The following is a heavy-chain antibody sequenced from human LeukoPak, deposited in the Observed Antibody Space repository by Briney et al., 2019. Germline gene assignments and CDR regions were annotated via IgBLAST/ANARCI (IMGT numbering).Heavy chain of an antibody. CDR1: GFMFSSYD. CDR2: LTRTSSAT. D-gene: IGHD5-18*01. V-gene: IGHV3-48*01. CDR3: ATGGSEYRSDWFDS. J-gene: IGHJ5*01. Sequence: GGSLRLSCVGSGFMFSSYDMNWVRQAPGRGLEWLSYLTRTSSATWYADSVKGRFTIFRDNAKSSLYLQMNSLRVEDTAVYYCATGGSEYRSDWFDSWGQGTLVNVAS.